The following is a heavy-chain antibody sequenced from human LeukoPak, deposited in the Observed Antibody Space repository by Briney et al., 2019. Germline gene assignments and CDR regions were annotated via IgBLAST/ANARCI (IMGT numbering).Heavy chain of an antibody. D-gene: IGHD3-22*01. Sequence: GGSLRLSCAASGFTFNTYTMNWVRQAPGRGREWVSYISGSSGIIDYADSVRGRFTISRDNAKNSLYLQMNSLRAEDTAVYYCARGSTYYEGSGQVPFDYWGLGTLVTVSS. CDR1: GFTFNTYT. CDR3: ARGSTYYEGSGQVPFDY. V-gene: IGHV3-48*01. CDR2: ISGSSGII. J-gene: IGHJ4*02.